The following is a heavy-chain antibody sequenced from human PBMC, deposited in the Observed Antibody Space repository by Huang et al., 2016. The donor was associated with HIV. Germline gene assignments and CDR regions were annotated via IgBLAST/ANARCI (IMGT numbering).Heavy chain of an antibody. Sequence: QVQLVQSGAELKKPGASVKVSCKASGNTFTNSAFSWVRQAPGQGLEWMGGISAGNGDPNYAQKLQARITMTTDRSTSTGYWELRSLTKDDTAVYFCASPEPSSTNLWGLDYWGQGALVTVSS. J-gene: IGHJ4*02. CDR3: ASPEPSSTNLWGLDY. CDR2: ISAGNGDP. CDR1: GNTFTNSA. D-gene: IGHD2-8*01. V-gene: IGHV1-18*04.